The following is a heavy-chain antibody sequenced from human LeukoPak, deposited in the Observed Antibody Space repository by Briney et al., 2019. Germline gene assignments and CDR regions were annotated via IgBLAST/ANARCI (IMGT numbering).Heavy chain of an antibody. D-gene: IGHD2-2*02. V-gene: IGHV1-8*01. CDR2: MHPNSGAT. J-gene: IGHJ5*02. CDR3: ARGGFVIVPAAISWFDP. Sequence: ASVKVSCKASGYTFNNYDINWVRQATGQGLEWMGWMHPNSGATAYAQKFQGRVTMTRDTSLSTAYMELSSLRSEDTAVYYCARGGFVIVPAAISWFDPWGQGTLVTVSS. CDR1: GYTFNNYD.